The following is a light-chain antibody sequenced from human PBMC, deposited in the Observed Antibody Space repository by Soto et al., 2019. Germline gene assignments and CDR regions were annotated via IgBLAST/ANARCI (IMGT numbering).Light chain of an antibody. J-gene: IGLJ2*01. V-gene: IGLV2-14*01. CDR3: SSYTSSSTPL. Sequence: QSALTQPASVSGSPGQRITISCTGTSSDVGGYNYVSWYQQHPGKAPKLMIYDVSNRPSGVSNRFSGSKSGNTASLTISGLQAEDEADYYCSSYTSSSTPLFGGGTKLTVL. CDR1: SSDVGGYNY. CDR2: DVS.